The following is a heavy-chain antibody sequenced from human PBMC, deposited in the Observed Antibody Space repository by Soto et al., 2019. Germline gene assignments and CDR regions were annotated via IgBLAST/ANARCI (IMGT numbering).Heavy chain of an antibody. J-gene: IGHJ4*02. CDR3: PRGNLGNYYSNY. D-gene: IGHD3-10*01. CDR2: ISPDGSRT. V-gene: IGHV3-74*01. CDR1: EFTFSNYW. Sequence: EVQPVESGGGLVQPGGSLRLSCTASEFTFSNYWMHWVRQSPGKGLVWVSRISPDGSRTNYADSVKGRFTISRDNAKNTLYLQMDSLRVDDTAVYFCPRGNLGNYYSNYWGQGTLVTVS.